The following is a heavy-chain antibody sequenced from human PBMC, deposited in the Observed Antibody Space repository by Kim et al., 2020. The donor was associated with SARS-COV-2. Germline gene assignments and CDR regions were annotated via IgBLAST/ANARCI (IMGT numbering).Heavy chain of an antibody. D-gene: IGHD3-10*01. CDR2: ISDNGGTT. CDR3: AGYCYGSGSHYRSIDH. J-gene: IGHJ4*02. CDR1: GFTFSSHA. V-gene: IGHV3-23*01. Sequence: GGSLRLSCAASGFTFSSHAMTWVRQAPGMGLEWVSTISDNGGTTYYADSVKGRFTISRDNSKNTLYLQMNSLRAEDTAIYYCAGYCYGSGSHYRSIDHWRQGTLVSVPS.